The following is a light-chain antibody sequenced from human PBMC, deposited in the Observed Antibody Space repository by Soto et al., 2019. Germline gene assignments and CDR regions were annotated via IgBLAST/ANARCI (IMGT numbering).Light chain of an antibody. V-gene: IGLV2-14*01. CDR1: SSDVGGYNY. CDR3: SSYTSSSTW. J-gene: IGLJ3*02. CDR2: DVS. Sequence: QSALTQPASVSGSPGQSITISCTGTSSDVGGYNYVSWYQQHPGKAPKLMNYDVSNRPSGVSNRFSGSKSGNTASLTISGLQAEDEADYYCSSYTSSSTWFGGGTQLTVL.